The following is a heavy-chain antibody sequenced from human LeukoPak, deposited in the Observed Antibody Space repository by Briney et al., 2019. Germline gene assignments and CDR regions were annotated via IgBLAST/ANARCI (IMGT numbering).Heavy chain of an antibody. J-gene: IGHJ5*02. Sequence: ASVTVSCKASGYTFTSYDINWVRQATGQGLEWMGWMNPNSGNTGYAQKFQGRVTMTRNTSISTAYMELSSLRSEDTAVYYCARGPVRFLEWRSSFLGFDPWGQGTLVTVSS. CDR2: MNPNSGNT. CDR1: GYTFTSYD. CDR3: ARGPVRFLEWRSSFLGFDP. D-gene: IGHD3-3*01. V-gene: IGHV1-8*01.